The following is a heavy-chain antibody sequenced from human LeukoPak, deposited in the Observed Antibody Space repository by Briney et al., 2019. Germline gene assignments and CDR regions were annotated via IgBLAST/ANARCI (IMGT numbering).Heavy chain of an antibody. J-gene: IGHJ3*02. CDR3: AKRGPGVRRGAFDI. D-gene: IGHD3-10*01. Sequence: GASVKVSCKASGGTFSSYAISWVRQAPGQGLEWMGGIIPIFGTANYAQKFQGRVTITTDESTSTAYMELSSLRSEDTAVYYCAKRGPGVRRGAFDIWGQGTMVTVSS. CDR1: GGTFSSYA. CDR2: IIPIFGTA. V-gene: IGHV1-69*05.